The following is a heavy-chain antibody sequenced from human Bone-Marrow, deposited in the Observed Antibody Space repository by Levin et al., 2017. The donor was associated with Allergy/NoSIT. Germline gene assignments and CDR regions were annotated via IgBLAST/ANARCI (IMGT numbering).Heavy chain of an antibody. CDR1: GFSFSNAW. CDR3: TTEESWSSRDHSSGSYYPDY. J-gene: IGHJ4*02. Sequence: TGGSLRLSCAASGFSFSNAWMSWVRQAPGKGLEWVGRIKCETDGGTSDYAAPVKGRFTISRDDSQNTLYLQMNSLKTEDTAVYYCTTEESWSSRDHSSGSYYPDYRGQGTLVTVSS. CDR2: IKCETDGGTS. V-gene: IGHV3-15*01. D-gene: IGHD3-22*01.